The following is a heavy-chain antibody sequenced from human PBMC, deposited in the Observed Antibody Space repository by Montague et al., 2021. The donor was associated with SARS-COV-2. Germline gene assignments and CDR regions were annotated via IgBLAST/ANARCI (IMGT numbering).Heavy chain of an antibody. CDR3: ARGWAMVRGVTH. J-gene: IGHJ4*02. CDR1: GGSFSGYY. V-gene: IGHV4-34*01. CDR2: IRHSGST. D-gene: IGHD3-10*01. Sequence: SETLSLTCAVYGGSFSGYYWRWIRQPPGKGLEWIGEIRHSGSTTXNPSLKSRVTISLDTSKNQFSLKLSSVTAADTAVYYCARGWAMVRGVTHWGQGTLVTVSS.